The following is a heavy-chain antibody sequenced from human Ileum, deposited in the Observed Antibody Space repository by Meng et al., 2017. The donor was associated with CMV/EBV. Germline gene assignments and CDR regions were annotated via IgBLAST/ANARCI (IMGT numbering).Heavy chain of an antibody. V-gene: IGHV3-7*04. CDR3: TGGTGWSSHR. D-gene: IGHD2-15*01. CDR1: GFTFSDYW. J-gene: IGHJ1*01. CDR2: IKQDGSQK. Sequence: GESLKISCEVSGFTFSDYWMNWVRQAPGKGLEWVANIKQDGSQKFYVDSVKGRFIISRDNSKNSLYLEMNNLRAEDTAVYYCTGGTGWSSHRWGQGTLVTVSS.